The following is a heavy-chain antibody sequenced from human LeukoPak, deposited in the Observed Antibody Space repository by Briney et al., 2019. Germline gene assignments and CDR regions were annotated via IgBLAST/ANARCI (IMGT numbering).Heavy chain of an antibody. Sequence: SETLSLTCTVSGGSISSYYWSWIRQPPGKGLEWIGYIYYSGSTSYNPSPKSRVTILVDTSKNQFSLNLSSVTAADTAVYYCARDICGYNYGCFDSWGQGTLVTVSS. V-gene: IGHV4-59*12. CDR3: ARDICGYNYGCFDS. CDR1: GGSISSYY. CDR2: IYYSGST. D-gene: IGHD5-18*01. J-gene: IGHJ4*02.